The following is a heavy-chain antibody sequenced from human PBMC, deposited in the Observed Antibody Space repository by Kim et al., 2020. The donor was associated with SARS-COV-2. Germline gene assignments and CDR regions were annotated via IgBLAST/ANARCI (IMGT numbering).Heavy chain of an antibody. V-gene: IGHV3-23*01. CDR3: AKSVGRFGELHFDAFDI. J-gene: IGHJ3*02. D-gene: IGHD3-10*01. Sequence: GGSLRLSCAASGFTFSSYAMSWVRQAPGKGLEWVSAISGSGGSTYYADSVKGRFTISRDNSKNTLYLQMNSLRAEDTAVYYCAKSVGRFGELHFDAFDIWGQGTMVTVSS. CDR1: GFTFSSYA. CDR2: ISGSGGST.